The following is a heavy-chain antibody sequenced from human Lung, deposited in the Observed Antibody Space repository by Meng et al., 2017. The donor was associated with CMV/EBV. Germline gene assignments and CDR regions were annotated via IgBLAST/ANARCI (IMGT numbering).Heavy chain of an antibody. CDR2: IYYSGST. J-gene: IGHJ3*02. D-gene: IGHD3-3*01. CDR1: GGSISSSSYY. CDR3: ARQRPVLDAFDI. V-gene: IGHV4-39*01. Sequence: LXCTVSGGSISSSSYYWGWIRQPPGKGLEWIGSIYYSGSTYYNPSLKSRVTISVDTSKNQLSLKLSSVTAADTAVYYCARQRPVLDAFDIWGQGTMVTVSS.